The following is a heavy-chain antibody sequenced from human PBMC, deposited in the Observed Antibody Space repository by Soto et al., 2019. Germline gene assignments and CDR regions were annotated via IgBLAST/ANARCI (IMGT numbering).Heavy chain of an antibody. Sequence: QVQLVQSGAELKKPGASVKVSCKSSGYSCINYYIHWVRQAPGQGLEWMGGINPHSGDTDYAKKFQGRVAMTGDTSISTVFRELNRLTSDDTVIYWCARPGEPYISPRGSFGMGVWGQGTSVSVSS. CDR3: ARPGEPYISPRGSFGMGV. CDR2: INPHSGDT. D-gene: IGHD3-16*01. J-gene: IGHJ6*01. V-gene: IGHV1-2*05. CDR1: GYSCINYY.